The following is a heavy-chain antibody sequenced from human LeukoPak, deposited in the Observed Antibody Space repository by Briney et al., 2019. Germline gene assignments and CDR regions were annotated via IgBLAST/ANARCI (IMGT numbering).Heavy chain of an antibody. CDR1: GGSISSSNW. V-gene: IGHV4-4*02. Sequence: SETLSLTCAVSGGSISSSNWWSWVRPPPGKGLEWIGEIYHSGSTNYNPSLKSRVTISVDTSKNQFSLKLSSVTAADTAVYYCARGGTYYYAKYETLRGRRWDYWGQGTLVTVSS. D-gene: IGHD3-10*01. CDR3: ARGGTYYYAKYETLRGRRWDY. CDR2: IYHSGST. J-gene: IGHJ4*02.